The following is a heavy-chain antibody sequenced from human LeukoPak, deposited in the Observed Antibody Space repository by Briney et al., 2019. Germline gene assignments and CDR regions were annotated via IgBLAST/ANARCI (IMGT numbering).Heavy chain of an antibody. CDR2: VYYSGST. D-gene: IGHD3-10*01. CDR3: ERDEITIVQGD. CDR1: GGSISSSSYY. J-gene: IGHJ4*02. Sequence: PSETLSLTCTVSGGSISSSSYYWGWVRQPPGKGLEWIGSVYYSGSTYYNPSLKSRVTISVDTSKKQFSLELSSVPAADTCVYYCERDEITIVQGDWGQGTLVTVSS. V-gene: IGHV4-39*07.